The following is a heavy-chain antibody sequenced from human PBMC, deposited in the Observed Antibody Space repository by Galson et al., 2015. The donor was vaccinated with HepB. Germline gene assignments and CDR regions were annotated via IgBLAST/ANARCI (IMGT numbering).Heavy chain of an antibody. CDR1: GFAFSSYS. V-gene: IGHV3-30-3*01. CDR3: ARSLKIFGVTTSDAFDV. CDR2: ISYDGGNK. J-gene: IGHJ3*01. Sequence: SLRLSCAASGFAFSSYSVHWVRQAPGKGLEWVAVISYDGGNKYYVESVKGRFSISRDNSKNTLYLQMDSLGAEDTAVYYCARSLKIFGVTTSDAFDVWGQGTMVIVSP. D-gene: IGHD3-3*01.